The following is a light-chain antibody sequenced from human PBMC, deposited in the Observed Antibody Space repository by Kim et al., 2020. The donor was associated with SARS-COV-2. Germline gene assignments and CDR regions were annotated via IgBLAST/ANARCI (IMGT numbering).Light chain of an antibody. CDR1: SSDVGGYNH. V-gene: IGLV2-8*01. CDR2: DVT. CDR3: CSYAAGNKSI. J-gene: IGLJ2*01. Sequence: QSALTQPPSAPGSPGQSVTISCTGTSSDVGGYNHVSWYQQHPGKAPKVMIYDVTKRPSGVPDRFSGSKSGNMASLTVSGLQAEDEADYYCCSYAAGNKSIFGGGTPLTVL.